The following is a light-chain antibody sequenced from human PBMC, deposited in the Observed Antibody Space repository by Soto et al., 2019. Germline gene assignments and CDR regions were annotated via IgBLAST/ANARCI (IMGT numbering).Light chain of an antibody. V-gene: IGKV1-5*01. CDR1: QSIGSW. CDR2: DAS. J-gene: IGKJ1*01. CDR3: QHYNNFSPKT. Sequence: DIQMTQSPSTLSASVGDRVTITCRASQSIGSWLASYQQKPGKTPNLLIFDASTLETGVPSRFSGSGSGTEFTLTIGSLQPDDFATYFCQHYNNFSPKTFGQGTKVDIK.